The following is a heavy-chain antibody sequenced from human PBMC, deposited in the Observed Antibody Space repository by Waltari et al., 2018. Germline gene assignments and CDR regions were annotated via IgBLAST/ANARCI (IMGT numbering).Heavy chain of an antibody. D-gene: IGHD4-17*01. Sequence: QLQLQESGPGLVKPSETLSLTCTVSGGSISSSRYYWGWIRQPPGKGLEWIGSIYYSGSTYYNPSLKSRVTISVDTSKNQFSLKLSSVTAADTAVYYCARGVRGYGGTSAFDIWGQGTMVTVSS. V-gene: IGHV4-39*01. CDR2: IYYSGST. J-gene: IGHJ3*02. CDR3: ARGVRGYGGTSAFDI. CDR1: GGSISSSRYY.